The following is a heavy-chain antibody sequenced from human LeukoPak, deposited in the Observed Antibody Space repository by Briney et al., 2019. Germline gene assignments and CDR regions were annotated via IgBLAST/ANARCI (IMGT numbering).Heavy chain of an antibody. J-gene: IGHJ4*02. CDR3: ARGSGDTAMVPAYYFDY. Sequence: SETLSLTCTVSGGSISSYYWSWIRQPPGKGLEWVGYIYYSGSTNYNPSLKSRVTISVDTSKNQFSLKLSSVTAADTAVYYCARGSGDTAMVPAYYFDYWGQGTLVTVSS. D-gene: IGHD5-18*01. CDR1: GGSISSYY. V-gene: IGHV4-59*08. CDR2: IYYSGST.